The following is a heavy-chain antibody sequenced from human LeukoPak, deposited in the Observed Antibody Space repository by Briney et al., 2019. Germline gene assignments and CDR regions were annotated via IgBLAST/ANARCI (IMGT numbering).Heavy chain of an antibody. CDR3: ASEAMVVAGGHAFDI. V-gene: IGHV1-69*05. D-gene: IGHD2-15*01. Sequence: GASVKVSCKASGGTFSSYAISWGRQAPGQGLEWMGRVIPIFGTANYAQKFHGRRTIITDESTSTPYMQLSSLRSEDTAVYYCASEAMVVAGGHAFDIWGQGTMVTVSS. CDR2: VIPIFGTA. J-gene: IGHJ3*02. CDR1: GGTFSSYA.